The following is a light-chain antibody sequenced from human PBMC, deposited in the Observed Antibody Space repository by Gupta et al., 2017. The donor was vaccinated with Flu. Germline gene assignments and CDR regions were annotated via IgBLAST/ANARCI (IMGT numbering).Light chain of an antibody. CDR3: LLLGSRDSGV. CDR2: KDT. V-gene: IGLV3-25*02. CDR1: ALSTQY. Sequence: SELTQPPSASVSPGQTASITCSGDALSTQYAYWYQQKAGQAPILVLFKDTERPSGIHERISGYSSETAAKLTITAVQAEDDAYYFCLLLGSRDSGVFGAGTRLTVL. J-gene: IGLJ3*02.